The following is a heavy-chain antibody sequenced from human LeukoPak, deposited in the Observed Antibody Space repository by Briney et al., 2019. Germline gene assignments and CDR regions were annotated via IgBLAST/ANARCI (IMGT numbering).Heavy chain of an antibody. CDR3: ARDGGYYDSSGYYYFDY. V-gene: IGHV3-66*01. J-gene: IGHJ4*02. CDR1: GFTVSSNY. CDR2: IYSGGST. D-gene: IGHD3-22*01. Sequence: GGSLRLSCAASGFTVSSNYMSWVRQAPGKGLEWVSVIYSGGSTYYADSVKGRFTISGDNSKNTLYLQMNSLRAEDTAVYYCARDGGYYDSSGYYYFDYWGQGTLVTVSS.